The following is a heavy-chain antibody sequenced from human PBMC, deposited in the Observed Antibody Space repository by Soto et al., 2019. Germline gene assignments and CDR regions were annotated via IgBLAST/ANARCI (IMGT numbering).Heavy chain of an antibody. CDR3: AIIHKPQHYDILTGYYIDYYYGMDV. V-gene: IGHV4-61*01. Sequence: SKTLSLTCTVSGGSVSSGSYYWSWIRQPPGKGLEWIGYIYYSVSTNYNPSLKSRVTISVDTSKNQFSLKLSSVTAAYTAVYYCAIIHKPQHYDILTGYYIDYYYGMDVWGQGTTVTASS. CDR2: IYYSVST. J-gene: IGHJ6*02. D-gene: IGHD3-9*01. CDR1: GGSVSSGSYY.